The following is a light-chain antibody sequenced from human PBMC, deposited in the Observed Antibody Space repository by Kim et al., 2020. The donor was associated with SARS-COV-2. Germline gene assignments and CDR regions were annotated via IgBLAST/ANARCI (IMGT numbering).Light chain of an antibody. CDR2: DTS. V-gene: IGLV7-46*01. J-gene: IGLJ7*01. CDR3: LLSYRGARV. Sequence: AVVTQEPSLTVSPGGTVTLTCGSSTGSVTSGHYPYWFQQKPGQAPRTLIYDTSKKHSWTPGRFSGSLLGGEAALTLSGAQPEDEADYYCLLSYRGARVFGGGTQLTVL. CDR1: TGSVTSGHY.